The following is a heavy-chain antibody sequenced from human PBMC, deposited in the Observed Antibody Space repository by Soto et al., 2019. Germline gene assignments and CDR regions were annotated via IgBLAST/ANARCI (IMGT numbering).Heavy chain of an antibody. Sequence: PSETLSLTCTVSGGSLSGYYWSWIRQSPGKGLQWIGFIYYTGSTNYNLSLKSRVTMSVDTAKNQFSLHLSSVTAADTAVYFCAKYRRTDAEGYTFDYWGQGALVTVSS. D-gene: IGHD2-15*01. J-gene: IGHJ4*02. CDR1: GGSLSGYY. CDR3: AKYRRTDAEGYTFDY. V-gene: IGHV4-59*01. CDR2: IYYTGST.